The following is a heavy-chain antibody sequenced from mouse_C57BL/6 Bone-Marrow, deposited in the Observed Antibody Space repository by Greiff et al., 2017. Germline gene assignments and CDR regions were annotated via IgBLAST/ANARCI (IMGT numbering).Heavy chain of an antibody. Sequence: DVKLVESGGGLVKPGGSLKLSCAASGFTFSSYAMSWVRQTPEKRLEWVATISDGGSYTYYPDNVKGRFTISRDNAKNNLYLQMSHLKSEDTAMYYCARDLDDYDPYYFDYWGQGTTLTVSS. J-gene: IGHJ2*01. CDR3: ARDLDDYDPYYFDY. D-gene: IGHD2-4*01. CDR1: GFTFSSYA. CDR2: ISDGGSYT. V-gene: IGHV5-4*01.